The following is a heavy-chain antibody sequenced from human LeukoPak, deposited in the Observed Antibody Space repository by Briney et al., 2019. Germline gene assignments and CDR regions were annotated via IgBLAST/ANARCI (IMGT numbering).Heavy chain of an antibody. J-gene: IGHJ1*01. V-gene: IGHV1-2*06. CDR1: GYTLTELS. CDR3: ARVDTVAL. D-gene: IGHD5-18*01. CDR2: INPNSGGT. Sequence: ASVKVSCKVSGYTLTELSMHWVRQAPGQGPEWMGRINPNSGGTNYAQKFQGRVTMTRDMSISTAYMELSRLRFDDTAVYYCARVDTVALWGQGTLVTVSS.